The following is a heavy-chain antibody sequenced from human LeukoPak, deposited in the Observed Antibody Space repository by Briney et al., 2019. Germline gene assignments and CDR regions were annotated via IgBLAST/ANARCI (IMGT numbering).Heavy chain of an antibody. Sequence: GGSLRLSCAASGFTFSSYGIHWVRQAPGKGLEWVALISYDGSDKYYVDSVKGRFTISRDNSKNTVFLQMNSLRVEDTAVYYCARVEMATITVDYWGQGTLVTVSS. D-gene: IGHD5-24*01. CDR1: GFTFSSYG. CDR3: ARVEMATITVDY. J-gene: IGHJ4*02. V-gene: IGHV3-30*03. CDR2: ISYDGSDK.